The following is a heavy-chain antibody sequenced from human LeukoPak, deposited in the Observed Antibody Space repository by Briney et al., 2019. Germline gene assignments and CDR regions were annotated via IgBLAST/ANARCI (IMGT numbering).Heavy chain of an antibody. CDR2: IYYSGST. V-gene: IGHV4-39*07. J-gene: IGHJ6*03. D-gene: IGHD3-16*02. Sequence: SETLSLTCSVAGGSIDSSSHYWAWIRQPPGKGLEWIGSIYYSGSTYYSPSLKSRLTMSLDTSKKQFSLKLRSVTAADTAVYYCVRVSSVWRKDYYYYMDVWGKGTTVIVSS. CDR1: GGSIDSSSHY. CDR3: VRVSSVWRKDYYYYMDV.